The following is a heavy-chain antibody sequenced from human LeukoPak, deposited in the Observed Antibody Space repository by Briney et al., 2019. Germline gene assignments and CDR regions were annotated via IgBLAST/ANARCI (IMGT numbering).Heavy chain of an antibody. D-gene: IGHD3-3*02. CDR2: ISSSSSTI. CDR3: ASRAHFWSGPGG. Sequence: PGGSERLSCAASGFTFSSYSMNWVRQAPGKGLEWVSYISSSSSTIYYADSVKGRFTISRDNAKNSLSLQMNSLRAEDTAVYYCASRAHFWSGPGGWGQGTLVTVSS. V-gene: IGHV3-48*04. CDR1: GFTFSSYS. J-gene: IGHJ4*02.